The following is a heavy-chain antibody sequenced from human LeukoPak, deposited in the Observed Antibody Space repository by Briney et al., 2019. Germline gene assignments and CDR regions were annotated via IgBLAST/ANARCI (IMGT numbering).Heavy chain of an antibody. CDR2: ISGSGGST. Sequence: GGSLRLSCAASGFTFSSYSMNWVRQAPGKGLEWVSAISGSGGSTYYADSVKGRFTISRDNSKNTLYLQMNSLRAEDTAVYYCATYYGDYDAFDIWGQGTMVTVSS. D-gene: IGHD4-17*01. CDR3: ATYYGDYDAFDI. J-gene: IGHJ3*02. V-gene: IGHV3-23*01. CDR1: GFTFSSYS.